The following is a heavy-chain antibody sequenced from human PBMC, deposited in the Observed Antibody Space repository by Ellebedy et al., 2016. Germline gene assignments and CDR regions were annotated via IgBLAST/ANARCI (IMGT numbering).Heavy chain of an antibody. J-gene: IGHJ4*02. CDR1: RFTFSGYY. V-gene: IGHV3-11*01. Sequence: GGSLRLSCAASRFTFSGYYMSWVRQAPGKGLQWVSYISSTGTMYYADSVKGRFTISRDNAKNSLYLQMNSLRAEDTAVYYCVLQHLAWGLDYWGQGTLVTVSS. CDR2: ISSTGTM. D-gene: IGHD6-13*01. CDR3: VLQHLAWGLDY.